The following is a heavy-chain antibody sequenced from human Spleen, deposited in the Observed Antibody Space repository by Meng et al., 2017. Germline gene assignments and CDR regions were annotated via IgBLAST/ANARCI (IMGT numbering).Heavy chain of an antibody. V-gene: IGHV1-69*13. CDR3: ARASYCGGDCYTDAFDI. Sequence: SVKVSCKASGYTFTGYYMHWVRQAPGQGLEWMGGIIPIFGTANYAQKFQGRVTITADESTSTAYMELSSLRSEDTAVYYCARASYCGGDCYTDAFDIWGQGTMVTVSS. CDR1: GYTFTGYY. J-gene: IGHJ3*02. CDR2: IIPIFGTA. D-gene: IGHD2-21*02.